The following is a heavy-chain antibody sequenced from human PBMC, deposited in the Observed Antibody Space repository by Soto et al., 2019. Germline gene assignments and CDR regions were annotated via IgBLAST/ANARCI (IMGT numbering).Heavy chain of an antibody. J-gene: IGHJ4*02. D-gene: IGHD3-3*01. V-gene: IGHV1-3*01. Sequence: ASVKVSCKASGYTFTSYAMHWVRQAPGQRLEWMGWINAGNGNTKYSQKFQGRVTITRDTSASTAYMELSSLRSEDTAVYYCARAARITIFGVVTTGDYWGQGTLVTVSS. CDR1: GYTFTSYA. CDR3: ARAARITIFGVVTTGDY. CDR2: INAGNGNT.